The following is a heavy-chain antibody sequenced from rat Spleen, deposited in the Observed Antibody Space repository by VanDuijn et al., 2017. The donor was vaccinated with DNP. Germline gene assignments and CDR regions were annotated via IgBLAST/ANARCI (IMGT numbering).Heavy chain of an antibody. D-gene: IGHD1-10*01. CDR1: GFTFSSYW. CDR2: INTDGDSI. V-gene: IGHV5-58*01. J-gene: IGHJ4*01. CDR3: ITFEGRNA. Sequence: EVQLVEPGGGLVQPGRSLKLSCVASGFTFSSYWMYWIRQAPGKGLEWLASINTDGDSIYYSDSVKGRFTISRDNAENTLYLQMDSLRSEDTATYYCITFEGRNAWGQGTSVTVSS.